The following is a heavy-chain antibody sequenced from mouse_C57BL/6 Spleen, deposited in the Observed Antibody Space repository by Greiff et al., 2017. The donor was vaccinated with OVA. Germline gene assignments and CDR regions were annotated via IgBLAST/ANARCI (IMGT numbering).Heavy chain of an antibody. D-gene: IGHD2-1*01. J-gene: IGHJ4*01. CDR1: GYTFTSYW. Sequence: QVQLKQPGAELVRPGSSVKLSCKASGYTFTSYWMHWVKQRPIQGLEWIGNIDPSDSETHYNQKFKDKATLTVDKSSSTAYMQLSSLTSEDSAVYYCARDGKYAMDYWGQGTSVTVSS. CDR2: IDPSDSET. CDR3: ARDGKYAMDY. V-gene: IGHV1-52*01.